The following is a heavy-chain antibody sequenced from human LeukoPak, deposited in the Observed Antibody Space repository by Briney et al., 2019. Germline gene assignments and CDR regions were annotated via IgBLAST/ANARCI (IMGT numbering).Heavy chain of an antibody. CDR3: ARSLKVSAALDVFDI. Sequence: GGSLRLSCAASEFTFGSHRMNWVRQAPGKGLEWVSSISRSGGSIYYADSLKGRFTISRDNAKNSLYLQMNSLRAEDTAVYFCARSLKVSAALDVFDIWGQGTMVTVSS. V-gene: IGHV3-21*01. CDR2: ISRSGGSI. D-gene: IGHD2-2*01. J-gene: IGHJ3*02. CDR1: EFTFGSHR.